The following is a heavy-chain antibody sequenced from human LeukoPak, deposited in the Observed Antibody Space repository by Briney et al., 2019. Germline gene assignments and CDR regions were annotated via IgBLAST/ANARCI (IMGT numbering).Heavy chain of an antibody. CDR2: ISGSGGST. V-gene: IGHV3-23*01. CDR3: AKATLYDILTGYYLSYAFDI. CDR1: GFTFSSYA. Sequence: GGSLRLSCAASGFTFSSYAMSWVRQAPGKGLEWVSAISGSGGSTYYADSVKGRFTISRDNSKNTLYLQMNSLRAEDTAVYYCAKATLYDILTGYYLSYAFDIWGQGTMVTVSS. J-gene: IGHJ3*02. D-gene: IGHD3-9*01.